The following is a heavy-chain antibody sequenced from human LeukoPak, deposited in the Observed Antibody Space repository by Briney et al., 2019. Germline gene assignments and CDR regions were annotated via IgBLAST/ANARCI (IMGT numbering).Heavy chain of an antibody. D-gene: IGHD3-10*01. J-gene: IGHJ4*02. Sequence: GGSLRLSCAASGFIVSSNYMSWVRQAPGKGLEWVSILYSAGSTYYADSVRGRFTLSRDSSKNTVSLQMNSLRVEDTAVYYCASGGTGARKYYSDPFHYWGQGTLVTVSS. CDR3: ASGGTGARKYYSDPFHY. CDR1: GFIVSSNY. V-gene: IGHV3-53*01. CDR2: LYSAGST.